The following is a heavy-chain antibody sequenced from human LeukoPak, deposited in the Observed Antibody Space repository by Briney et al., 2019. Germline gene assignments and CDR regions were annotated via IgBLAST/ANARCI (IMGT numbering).Heavy chain of an antibody. D-gene: IGHD6-19*01. CDR2: IGGSDNIV. CDR3: AREAVAGAFDL. J-gene: IGHJ5*02. CDR1: GFNFHEFY. Sequence: GGSLRLSCATSGFNFHEFYMSWIRQAPGKGLGWVADIGGSDNIVPYGESVRGRFAISRDFATDSLYLQMDSLRAEDTAVYYCAREAVAGAFDLWGQGTLVTVSS. V-gene: IGHV3-11*01.